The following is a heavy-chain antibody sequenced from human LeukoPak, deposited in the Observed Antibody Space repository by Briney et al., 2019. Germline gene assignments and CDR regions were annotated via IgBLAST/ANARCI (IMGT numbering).Heavy chain of an antibody. V-gene: IGHV1-46*01. CDR2: INPSGGST. CDR3: ARDHRVPRTTVNHDHSPADV. CDR1: GYTFTSYY. J-gene: IGHJ6*04. D-gene: IGHD4-11*01. Sequence: ASVTVSCKASGYTFTSYYMHWVRQAPGQGLEWMGIINPSGGSTSYAQKFQGRVTMTRDMSTSTVYMELSSLRAEDTAVYYCARDHRVPRTTVNHDHSPADVWGKGTTVTVSS.